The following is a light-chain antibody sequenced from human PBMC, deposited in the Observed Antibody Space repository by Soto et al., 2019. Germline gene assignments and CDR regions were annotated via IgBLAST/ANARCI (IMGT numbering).Light chain of an antibody. Sequence: DIQMTQSPSSLSASVGDRVTITCRASQSISSYLNWYQQKPGKAPKLLIYAASSLQSGVPSRFSGSGSGTDFTLTICSLQPEDFATYYCQQSYSTPLSTFGQGTKLEIK. CDR1: QSISSY. CDR2: AAS. V-gene: IGKV1-39*01. CDR3: QQSYSTPLST. J-gene: IGKJ2*01.